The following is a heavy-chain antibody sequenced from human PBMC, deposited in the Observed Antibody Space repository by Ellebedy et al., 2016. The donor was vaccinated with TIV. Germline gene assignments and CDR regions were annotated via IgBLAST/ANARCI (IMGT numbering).Heavy chain of an antibody. D-gene: IGHD2-15*01. CDR1: GFTFSSYA. J-gene: IGHJ4*02. Sequence: GGSLRLSCAASGFTFSSYAMSWVRQAPGKGLEWVSAISGSGGRTYYADSVKGRFTISRDNSKNTLYLQMNSLRAEDTAVYYCAKDRDPYRVANRGFFAFWGQGTLVSVSS. CDR2: ISGSGGRT. CDR3: AKDRDPYRVANRGFFAF. V-gene: IGHV3-23*01.